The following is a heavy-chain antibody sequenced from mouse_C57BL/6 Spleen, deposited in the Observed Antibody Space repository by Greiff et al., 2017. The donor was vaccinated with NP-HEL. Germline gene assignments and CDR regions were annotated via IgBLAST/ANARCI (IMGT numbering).Heavy chain of an antibody. CDR1: GYTFTSYW. D-gene: IGHD1-1*01. V-gene: IGHV1-52*01. Sequence: VQLQQPGAELVRPGSSVKLSCKASGYTFTSYWMHWVKQRPIQGLEWIGNIDPSDSETHYNQKFKDKATLTVDKSSSTAYMQLSSLTSEDSAVYYCARWDYYGSSNYFDYWGQGTTLTVSS. CDR3: ARWDYYGSSNYFDY. CDR2: IDPSDSET. J-gene: IGHJ2*01.